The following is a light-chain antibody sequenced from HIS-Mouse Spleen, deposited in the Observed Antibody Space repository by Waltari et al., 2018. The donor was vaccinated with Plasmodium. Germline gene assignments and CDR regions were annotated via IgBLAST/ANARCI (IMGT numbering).Light chain of an antibody. J-gene: IGKJ2*01. CDR3: QQYGSSPLYT. CDR1: QSVSNSY. Sequence: EIMLTHSPGTLSFSPGERAPLSCRASQSVSNSYVAWYQQKPGQPPRLLIYGASSRATGIPERFSGSWSGTDFTLTISRLEPEDVAVYYCQQYGSSPLYTFGQGTKLEIK. CDR2: GAS. V-gene: IGKV3-20*01.